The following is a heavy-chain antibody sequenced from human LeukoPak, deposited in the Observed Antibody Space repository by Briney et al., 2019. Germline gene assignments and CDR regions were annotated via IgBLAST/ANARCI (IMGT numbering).Heavy chain of an antibody. D-gene: IGHD3-22*01. CDR2: ISYDGSNK. V-gene: IGHV3-30-3*01. CDR1: GFTFSSYA. Sequence: PGRSLRLSCAASGFTFSSYAMHWVRQAPGKGLEWVAVISYDGSNKYYADSVKGRFTISRDNSKNTLYLQMNSLRAEDPAVYYCATHDSSGPEGGYWGQGTLVTVSS. J-gene: IGHJ4*02. CDR3: ATHDSSGPEGGY.